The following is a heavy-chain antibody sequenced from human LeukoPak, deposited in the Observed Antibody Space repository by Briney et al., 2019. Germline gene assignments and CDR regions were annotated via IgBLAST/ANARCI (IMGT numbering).Heavy chain of an antibody. J-gene: IGHJ4*02. V-gene: IGHV1-69*04. CDR3: ARDYHGSGSGALFDY. CDR2: IIPILGIA. CDR1: GGTFSSYA. D-gene: IGHD3-10*01. Sequence: ASVKVSCKASGGTFSSYAISWVRQAPGQGLEWMGRIIPILGIANYAQKFQGRVTITADKSTSTAYMELSSLRSDDTAVYYCARDYHGSGSGALFDYWGQGTLVTVSS.